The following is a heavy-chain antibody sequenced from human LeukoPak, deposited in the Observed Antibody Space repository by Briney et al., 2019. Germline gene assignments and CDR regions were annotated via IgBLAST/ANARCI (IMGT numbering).Heavy chain of an antibody. Sequence: GGSLRLSCAASGFIVSSNYMSWVRQAPGKGPEWVSVIYSGGSTYYADSVKGRFTISRDNSKNTLYLQMNSLRAEDTAVYYCARDWGGNPYYFDYWGQGTLVTVSS. J-gene: IGHJ4*02. V-gene: IGHV3-53*01. D-gene: IGHD4-23*01. CDR3: ARDWGGNPYYFDY. CDR2: IYSGGST. CDR1: GFIVSSNY.